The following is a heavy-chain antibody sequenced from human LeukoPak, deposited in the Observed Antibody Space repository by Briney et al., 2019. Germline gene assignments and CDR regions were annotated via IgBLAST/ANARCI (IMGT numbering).Heavy chain of an antibody. Sequence: SETLSLTYTVSGGSISSYYWSWIRQPPGKGREGIGYIYYSGRTNYNTSLKSRVTISVDTSKNQFSLKLSSVTAADTAVYYCARTTEGGYTYDYFYYYSMDVWGKGTTVTISS. V-gene: IGHV4-59*01. CDR3: ARTTEGGYTYDYFYYYSMDV. D-gene: IGHD5-18*01. CDR1: GGSISSYY. CDR2: IYYSGRT. J-gene: IGHJ6*03.